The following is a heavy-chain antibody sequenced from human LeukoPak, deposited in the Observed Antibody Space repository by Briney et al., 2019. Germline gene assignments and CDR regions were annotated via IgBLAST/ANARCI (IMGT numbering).Heavy chain of an antibody. J-gene: IGHJ4*02. Sequence: PGGSLRLSCAASGFTVSSNFMSWVHQAPGKGLEWVSILYSDGTTYYADSVKGRFSISRDNSKNTLYLQMNNLRAEDTAIYYCARGLNTVTQIMTYWGQGTLVTVSS. CDR3: ARGLNTVTQIMTY. D-gene: IGHD4-17*01. CDR1: GFTVSSNF. CDR2: LYSDGTT. V-gene: IGHV3-66*02.